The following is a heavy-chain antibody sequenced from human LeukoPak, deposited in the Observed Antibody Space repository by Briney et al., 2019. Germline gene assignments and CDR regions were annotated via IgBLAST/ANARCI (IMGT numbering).Heavy chain of an antibody. CDR3: ARVLRITKTTGMDV. D-gene: IGHD3-10*01. CDR1: GFTFSNYG. Sequence: PGGSLRLSCVASGFTFSNYGMHWVRQAPGKGLEWVALISYDGSNENYADSVKGRFTISRDNSKNTLYLQMNSLRAEDTAVYYCARVLRITKTTGMDVWGQGTTVTVSS. CDR2: ISYDGSNE. J-gene: IGHJ6*02. V-gene: IGHV3-30*03.